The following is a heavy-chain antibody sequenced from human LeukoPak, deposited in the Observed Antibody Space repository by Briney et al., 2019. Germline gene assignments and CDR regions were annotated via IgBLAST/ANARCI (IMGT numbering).Heavy chain of an antibody. J-gene: IGHJ4*02. CDR3: ARRGDGGRSFDY. Sequence: GGSLRLSCATSGFTFGSYAMSWVRQAPGAGLEWVSAIRSSGDTTYYADSVTGRFTISRDNSKNTLFLQMNSLRAEDTAVYYCARRGDGGRSFDYWGQGTLVTVSS. D-gene: IGHD4-23*01. CDR2: IRSSGDTT. CDR1: GFTFGSYA. V-gene: IGHV3-23*01.